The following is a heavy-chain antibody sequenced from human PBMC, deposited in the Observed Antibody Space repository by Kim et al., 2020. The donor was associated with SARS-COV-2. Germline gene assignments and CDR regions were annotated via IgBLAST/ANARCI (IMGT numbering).Heavy chain of an antibody. Sequence: SETLSLTCSVSGGSIYTFYWSWVRQPPGKGLEWIGQIYSSGSTSYNPSFESRMTMSVDMSRNQFSLRLSSVTAADTAVYYCTRRGFMDVWGKGTTVIVSS. CDR1: GGSIYTFY. CDR2: IYSSGST. J-gene: IGHJ6*03. CDR3: TRRGFMDV. D-gene: IGHD3-16*01. V-gene: IGHV4-59*08.